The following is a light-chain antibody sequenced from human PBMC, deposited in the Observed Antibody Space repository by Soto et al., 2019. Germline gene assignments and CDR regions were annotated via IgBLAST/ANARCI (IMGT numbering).Light chain of an antibody. CDR2: GAS. CDR3: QQYNNWPPIT. V-gene: IGKV3-15*01. J-gene: IGKJ5*01. CDR1: QSVTSD. Sequence: VLTQSPGPLSLSPGGRATLSCRASQSVTSDLAWYQQKPGQAPRLLIYGASRRATGIPARFSGSGSGTEFTLTISSLQSEDFAVYYCQQYNNWPPITFGQGTRLEIK.